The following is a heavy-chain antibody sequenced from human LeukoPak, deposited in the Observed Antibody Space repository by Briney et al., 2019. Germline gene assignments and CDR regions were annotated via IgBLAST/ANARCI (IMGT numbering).Heavy chain of an antibody. D-gene: IGHD2-15*01. CDR3: ARQEYCSGGSCYTWFEP. CDR2: IYPADSDI. V-gene: IGHV5-51*01. CDR1: GYSINNYW. Sequence: GESLQISCKGSGYSINNYWIGWVRQMPGKGLEWMGIIYPADSDIRYSPSFQGQVTISADKSISTAYLQWSSLKASDTAMYYCARQEYCSGGSCYTWFEPWGQGTLVTVSS. J-gene: IGHJ5*02.